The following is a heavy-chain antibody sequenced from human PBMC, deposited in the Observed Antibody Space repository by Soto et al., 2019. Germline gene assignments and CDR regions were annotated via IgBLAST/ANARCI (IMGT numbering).Heavy chain of an antibody. CDR2: IIPIFGRA. CDR3: AVTVTTHYGMDV. Sequence: QVQLVQSGAEVKKPGSSVKVSCKASGGTFSSYVISWVRQAPGQGLEWMGGIIPIFGRANFGQKFQGRVTITADESTSTAYMELSSLRSEDTAVYYCAVTVTTHYGMDVWGQGTTVTVSS. CDR1: GGTFSSYV. J-gene: IGHJ6*02. V-gene: IGHV1-69*01. D-gene: IGHD4-17*01.